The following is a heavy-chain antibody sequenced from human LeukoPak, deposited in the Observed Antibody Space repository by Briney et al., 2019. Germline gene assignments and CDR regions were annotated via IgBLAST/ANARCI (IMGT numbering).Heavy chain of an antibody. Sequence: GGSLRLSCAASGFTFTNYWMSWVRQAPGKGLELVANIKQDGSEKYYVDSVKGRFTISRDNSKNTLYLQMNSLRAEDTAVYYCAKDVYPEDYWGQGTLVTVSS. CDR1: GFTFTNYW. CDR3: AKDVYPEDY. J-gene: IGHJ4*02. V-gene: IGHV3-7*03. CDR2: IKQDGSEK. D-gene: IGHD2-8*01.